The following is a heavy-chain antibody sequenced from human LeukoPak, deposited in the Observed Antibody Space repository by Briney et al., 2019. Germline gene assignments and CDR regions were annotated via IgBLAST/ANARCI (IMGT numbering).Heavy chain of an antibody. CDR2: IYYSGCT. CDR1: GVSISSSSNY. Sequence: SETLSLTCTVSGVSISSSSNYWGWLGQRPGKGREWFVSIYYSGCTYYNPSLKSRVTISIDTSKNPLSLKMDTVTAADTAVYYYARQRIAAPTYYMDVWGKGATVTVSS. V-gene: IGHV4-39*01. J-gene: IGHJ6*03. CDR3: ARQRIAAPTYYMDV. D-gene: IGHD6-6*01.